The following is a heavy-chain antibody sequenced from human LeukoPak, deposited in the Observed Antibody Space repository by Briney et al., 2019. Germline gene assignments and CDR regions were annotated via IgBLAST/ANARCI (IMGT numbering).Heavy chain of an antibody. J-gene: IGHJ4*02. CDR3: AKGAGGSYGLYYFDY. CDR1: GFTFSSYE. V-gene: IGHV3-48*03. D-gene: IGHD5-24*01. Sequence: PGGSLRLSCAASGFTFSSYEMNWVRQAPGKGLEWVSYISSSGSTIYYADSVKGRFTISRDNSKNTVYLQMNSLRDEDTAVYYCAKGAGGSYGLYYFDYWGQGTLVTVSS. CDR2: ISSSGSTI.